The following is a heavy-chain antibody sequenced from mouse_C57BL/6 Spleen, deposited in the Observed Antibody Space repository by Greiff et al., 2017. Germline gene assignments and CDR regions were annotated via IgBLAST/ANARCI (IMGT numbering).Heavy chain of an antibody. CDR2: IDPETGGT. CDR3: TRATSYYFDY. CDR1: GYTFTDYE. V-gene: IGHV1-15*01. J-gene: IGHJ2*01. Sequence: VQLVESGAELVRPGASVTLSCKASGYTFTDYEMHWVKQTPVHGLEWIGAIDPETGGTAYNQKFKGKAILTADKSSSTAYMELRSLTSEDSAVYYCTRATSYYFDYWGQGTTLTVSS.